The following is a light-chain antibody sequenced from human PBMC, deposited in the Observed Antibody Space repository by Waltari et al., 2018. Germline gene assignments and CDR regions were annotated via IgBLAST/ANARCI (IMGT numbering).Light chain of an antibody. CDR3: QQYNKWPPSIT. V-gene: IGKV3-15*01. J-gene: IGKJ4*01. CDR1: HTASSS. CDR2: GAS. Sequence: DIVMTQSPATLSVSPGERATLSCRASHTASSSLAWYQQKPGQAPRLLIDGASTRAAGIPARFSGSGSGTEFTLTINSLQSEDFAVYYCQQYNKWPPSITFGGGTKVEIK.